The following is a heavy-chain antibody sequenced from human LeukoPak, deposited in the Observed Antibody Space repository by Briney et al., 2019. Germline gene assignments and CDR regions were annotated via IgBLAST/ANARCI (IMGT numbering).Heavy chain of an antibody. CDR2: TYYRSKWYN. Sequence: SQTLSLTCAISGDSVSSNSAAWNWIRQSPSRGLEWLGRTYYRSKWYNDYAVSVKSRITINPDTSKNQFSLQLNSVTPEDTAVYYCARSPNCSGTSCYGGAYDYWGQGTLVTVSS. V-gene: IGHV6-1*01. J-gene: IGHJ4*02. CDR3: ARSPNCSGTSCYGGAYDY. D-gene: IGHD2-2*01. CDR1: GDSVSSNSAA.